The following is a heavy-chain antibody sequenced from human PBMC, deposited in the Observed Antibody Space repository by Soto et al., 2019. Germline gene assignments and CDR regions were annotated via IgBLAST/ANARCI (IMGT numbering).Heavy chain of an antibody. D-gene: IGHD1-26*01. J-gene: IGHJ6*02. CDR1: GGTLSSYA. CDR2: IIPIFGTA. V-gene: IGHV1-69*12. Sequence: QVQLVQSGAEVKKPGSSVKDSCKASGGTLSSYAIRWVRQAPGQGLEWMGGIIPIFGTADYAQTFQGRVTITADESTSTAYMELSSLRSEDTAAYYCASHTGSSPEGRYYYGMDVWGQGTTVTVSS. CDR3: ASHTGSSPEGRYYYGMDV.